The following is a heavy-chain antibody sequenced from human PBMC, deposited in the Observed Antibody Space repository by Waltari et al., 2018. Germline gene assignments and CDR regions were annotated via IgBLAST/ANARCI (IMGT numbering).Heavy chain of an antibody. J-gene: IGHJ4*02. V-gene: IGHV3-23*03. CDR3: AKDLEGDGYNLGIFDY. Sequence: EVQLLESGGGLVQPGGSLRLSCAASGFTFSSYAMSWVRQAPGKGLEWVSVIYSGGSSTYYADSVKGRFTISRDNSKNTLYLQMNSLRAEDTAVYYCAKDLEGDGYNLGIFDYWGQGTLVTVSS. CDR1: GFTFSSYA. CDR2: IYSGGSST. D-gene: IGHD5-12*01.